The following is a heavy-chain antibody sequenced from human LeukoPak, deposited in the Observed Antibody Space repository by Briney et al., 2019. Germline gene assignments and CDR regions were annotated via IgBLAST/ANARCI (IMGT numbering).Heavy chain of an antibody. CDR1: GFTFSSYA. J-gene: IGHJ6*03. CDR3: AKDGTDIVVVPAAAPGDYYYYMDV. Sequence: GGSLRLSCAASGFTFSSYAMSWVRQAPGKGLEWVSAISGSGGTTYYADSVKGRFTISRDNSKNTLYLQMNSLRAEDTAVYYCAKDGTDIVVVPAAAPGDYYYYMDVWGKGTTVTVSS. D-gene: IGHD2-2*01. CDR2: ISGSGGTT. V-gene: IGHV3-23*01.